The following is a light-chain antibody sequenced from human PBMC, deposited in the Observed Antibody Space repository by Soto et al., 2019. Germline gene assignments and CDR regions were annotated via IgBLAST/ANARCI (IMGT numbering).Light chain of an antibody. Sequence: DIQMTQSPSSLYASVGDRVSLTCRASQSISTYLSWYQQKPGKAPTLLIYASSTLQSGVPSRFSGSGSGTDFTLTISSLQPEDFATYYCQHSYIRPPFSFGQGTKVEIK. CDR1: QSISTY. V-gene: IGKV1-39*01. CDR2: ASS. CDR3: QHSYIRPPFS. J-gene: IGKJ2*03.